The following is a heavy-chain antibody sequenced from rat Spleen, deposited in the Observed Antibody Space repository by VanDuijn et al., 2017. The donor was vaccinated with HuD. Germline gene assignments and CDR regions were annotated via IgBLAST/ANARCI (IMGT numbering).Heavy chain of an antibody. CDR1: GFTFSDYN. CDR3: ARHSVLQWSMDA. V-gene: IGHV5-7*01. J-gene: IGHJ4*01. D-gene: IGHD1-1*01. Sequence: EVQLVESGGGLVQPGRSLKLSCAASGFTFSDYNMAWVRQAPKKGLEWVATISYDGSSTYYRDSVKGRFTISRDNAKSTLYLQMDSLRSEDTATYYCARHSVLQWSMDAWGQGASVTVSS. CDR2: ISYDGSST.